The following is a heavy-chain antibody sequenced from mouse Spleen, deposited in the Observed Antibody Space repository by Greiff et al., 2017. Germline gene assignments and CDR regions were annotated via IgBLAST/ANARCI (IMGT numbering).Heavy chain of an antibody. J-gene: IGHJ4*01. CDR3: VAYYRYDGGVYYAMDY. CDR2: INPSNGRT. V-gene: IGHV1S81*02. Sequence: QVQLQQPGAELVKPGASVKLSCKASGYTFTSYWMHWVKQRPGQGLEWIGEINPSNGRTNYNEKFKSKATLTVDKSSSTAYMQLSSLTSEDSAVYYCVAYYRYDGGVYYAMDYWGQGTSVTVSS. D-gene: IGHD2-14*01. CDR1: GYTFTSYW.